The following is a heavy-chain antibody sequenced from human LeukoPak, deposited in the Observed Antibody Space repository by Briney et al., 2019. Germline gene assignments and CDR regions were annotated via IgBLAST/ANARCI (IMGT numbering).Heavy chain of an antibody. CDR2: ISSGSTNI. CDR3: VRVGGYCSSVSNCYGDY. CDR1: GFTFSIYS. J-gene: IGHJ4*02. V-gene: IGHV3-21*01. D-gene: IGHD2-2*03. Sequence: PGGSLRLSCAASGFTFSIYSMNWVRQAPGKGLEWVSCISSGSTNIYYADSVRGRFTISRDNAKNSLYLQMNSLRAEDTAVYYCVRVGGYCSSVSNCYGDYWGQGALVTVSS.